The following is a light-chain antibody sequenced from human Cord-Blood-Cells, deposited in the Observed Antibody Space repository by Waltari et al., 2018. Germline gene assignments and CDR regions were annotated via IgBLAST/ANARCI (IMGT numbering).Light chain of an antibody. J-gene: IGKJ4*01. CDR3: QQLNSYPLT. CDR1: QGISSY. CDR2: AAS. V-gene: IGKV1-9*01. Sequence: IQLTQSPSSLSASVGDRVTITCRASQGISSYLAWYQQKPGKAPKLLIYAASTLQSGVPSRFSGSGSGTDFTLTINSLQPEDFATYYRQQLNSYPLTFGGGTKVEIK.